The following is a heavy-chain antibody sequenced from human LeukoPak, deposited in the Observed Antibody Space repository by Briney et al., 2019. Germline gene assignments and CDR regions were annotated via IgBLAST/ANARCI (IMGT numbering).Heavy chain of an antibody. CDR3: ARVARVVAAAGTPYYYYYGMDV. CDR1: GFTFTSSA. V-gene: IGHV1-58*01. D-gene: IGHD6-13*01. CDR2: IVVGSGNT. Sequence: GASVKVSCKASGFTFTSSAVQWVRQARGQRLEWIGWIVVGSGNTNYAQKFQERVTITRDMSTSTAYMELSSLRSEDTAVYYCARVARVVAAAGTPYYYYYGMDVWGQGTTVTVSS. J-gene: IGHJ6*02.